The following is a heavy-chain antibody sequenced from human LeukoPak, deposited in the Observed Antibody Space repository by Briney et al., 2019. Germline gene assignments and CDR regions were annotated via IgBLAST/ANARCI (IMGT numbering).Heavy chain of an antibody. V-gene: IGHV3-23*01. CDR1: GFTFSSYA. Sequence: GGSLRLSCEASGFTFSSYAMSWVRQAPGKGLEWVSAISGSGGSTYYADSVKGRFTISRDNSKNTLYLQMNSLRAEDTAVYYCAKDTGSITIFGVVRNYGMDVWGQGTTVTVSS. J-gene: IGHJ6*02. D-gene: IGHD3-3*01. CDR3: AKDTGSITIFGVVRNYGMDV. CDR2: ISGSGGST.